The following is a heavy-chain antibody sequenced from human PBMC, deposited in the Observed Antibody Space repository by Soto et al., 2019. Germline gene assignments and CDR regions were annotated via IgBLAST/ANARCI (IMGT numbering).Heavy chain of an antibody. V-gene: IGHV1-18*01. J-gene: IGHJ4*02. CDR2: ISGYNGNF. D-gene: IGHD3-10*01. CDR1: REGFSAYG. Sequence: ASRKVACKESREGFSAYGVAWVGQGPGQGLEWMGWISGYNGNFMYAEKVEERVNMTTDTSTNTACMELRSLRSEDTAIYYCASGADLAPNPGGDYSGQGTLVTVHS. CDR3: ASGADLAPNPGGDY.